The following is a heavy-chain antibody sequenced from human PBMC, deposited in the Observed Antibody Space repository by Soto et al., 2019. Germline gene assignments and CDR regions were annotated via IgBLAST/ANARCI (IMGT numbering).Heavy chain of an antibody. CDR2: ITPILGTA. V-gene: IGHV1-69*11. D-gene: IGHD7-27*01. CDR1: GGTLSSYG. J-gene: IGHJ4*02. CDR3: ARGRTVSGVFDY. Sequence: QVQLVQSGAEVKKPGSSVKVSCKASGGTLSSYGINWVRQAPGQGLEWMGGITPILGTAYYAQNFQGRVTITEEESTTTAYMGLSSLRSDDPAIYYCARGRTVSGVFDYWGQGTLLTVSS.